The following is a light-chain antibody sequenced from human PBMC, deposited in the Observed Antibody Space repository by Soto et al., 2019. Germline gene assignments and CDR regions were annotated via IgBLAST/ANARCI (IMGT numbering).Light chain of an antibody. J-gene: IGKJ1*01. V-gene: IGKV1-9*01. CDR1: QDISSY. CDR3: QQLNTYPWT. Sequence: SQLTQYPSSLSASVGDRVTITCRASQDISSYLAWYQQEPGKAPKLLIYAASTLQSGVPSRFSGSGSGTDFTLTISTLQPEDFATYYCQQLNTYPWTFGQGTKV. CDR2: AAS.